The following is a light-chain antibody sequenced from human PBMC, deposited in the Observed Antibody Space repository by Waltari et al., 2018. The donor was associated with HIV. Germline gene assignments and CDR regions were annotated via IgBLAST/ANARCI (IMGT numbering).Light chain of an antibody. CDR2: GND. J-gene: IGLJ2*01. Sequence: QSVLTQPPSVSGDPGQRVTISCTGSKSNIGAGYEVHWYQQVPGTAPKLLIYGNDIRASGVPDRFSGSKSGTSASRAISGLQAEDEAEYHCQSYDSSLTTTVFGGGTKLTVL. V-gene: IGLV1-40*01. CDR1: KSNIGAGYE. CDR3: QSYDSSLTTTV.